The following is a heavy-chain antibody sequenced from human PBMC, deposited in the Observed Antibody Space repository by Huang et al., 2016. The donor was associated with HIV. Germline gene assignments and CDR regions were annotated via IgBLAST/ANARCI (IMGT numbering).Heavy chain of an antibody. CDR3: ALKGDSSGWEYFRH. CDR2: ISYDGSNK. J-gene: IGHJ1*01. V-gene: IGHV3-30*03. CDR1: GFIFSNFG. Sequence: QVQLVESGGGVVQPGRSLRLSCAASGFIFSNFGMHWVRQAPGKGMEVVALISYDGSNKYYTESVKGRFSISRDNSKNTLYLQMNSLRAEDTAVYYCALKGDSSGWEYFRHWGQGTLVTVSS. D-gene: IGHD6-19*01.